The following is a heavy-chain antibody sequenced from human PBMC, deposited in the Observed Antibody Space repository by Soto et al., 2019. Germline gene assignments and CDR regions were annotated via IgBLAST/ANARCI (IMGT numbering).Heavy chain of an antibody. J-gene: IGHJ6*02. V-gene: IGHV4-34*01. CDR1: GGSFSGYY. CDR2: INHSGST. CDR3: ARSRALLLRFGEDYYGMDV. D-gene: IGHD3-10*01. Sequence: SETLSLTCAVYGGSFSGYYWSWIRQPPGKGLEWIGEINHSGSTNYNPSLKSRVTISVDTSKNQFSLKLSSVTAADTAVYYCARSRALLLRFGEDYYGMDVWGQGTTVTVSS.